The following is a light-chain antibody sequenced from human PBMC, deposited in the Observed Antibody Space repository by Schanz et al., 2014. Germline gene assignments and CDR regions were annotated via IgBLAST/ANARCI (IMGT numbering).Light chain of an antibody. Sequence: QSVLTQPASVSGSPGQSITISCTGTSSDVGGYDFVSWYQQHPDKAPKLMIYDVSNRPSGVSNRFSASKSGNTASLTISDLQAEDEADYYCSSYSGSDIVLFGGGTKLTVL. CDR2: DVS. J-gene: IGLJ2*01. V-gene: IGLV2-14*03. CDR3: SSYSGSDIVL. CDR1: SSDVGGYDF.